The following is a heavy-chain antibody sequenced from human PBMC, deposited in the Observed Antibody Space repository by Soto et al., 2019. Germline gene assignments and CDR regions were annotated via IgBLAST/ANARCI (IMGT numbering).Heavy chain of an antibody. CDR3: ARGAYFDY. CDR2: ISAYNGNT. J-gene: IGHJ4*02. CDR1: CFTFTSYC. Sequence: GGSMEVSCKGSCFTFTSYCISWVRQAPGQGLEWIGWISAYNGNTNYAQKLQGRVTTTTDTSTSTAYMELRSLRSDDTAVYYCARGAYFDYWGQGTLVTVSS. V-gene: IGHV1-18*01.